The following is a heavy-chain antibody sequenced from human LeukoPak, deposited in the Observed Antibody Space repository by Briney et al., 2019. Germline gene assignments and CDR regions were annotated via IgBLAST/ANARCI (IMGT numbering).Heavy chain of an antibody. CDR1: GGSFSGYY. J-gene: IGHJ5*02. Sequence: KPSETLSLTCAVYGGSFSGYYWSWIRQPPRKGLGWIGEINHSGSTNYNPSLKSRVTISVDTSKNQFSLKLSSVTAADTAVYYCARDRKYLRFLAPWGQGTLVTVSS. CDR3: ARDRKYLRFLAP. V-gene: IGHV4-34*01. CDR2: INHSGST. D-gene: IGHD3-3*01.